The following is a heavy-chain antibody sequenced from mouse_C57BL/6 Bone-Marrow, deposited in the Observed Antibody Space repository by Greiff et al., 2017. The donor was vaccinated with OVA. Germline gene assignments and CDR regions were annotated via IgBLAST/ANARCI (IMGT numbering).Heavy chain of an antibody. Sequence: VQRVESGAELVRPGTSVKVSCKASGYAFTNYLIEWVKQRPGQGLEWIGVINPGSGGTNYNEKFKGKATLTADKSSSIAYMQLSSLTSEDSAVYFCARGGGIAMDYWGQGTSVTVSS. J-gene: IGHJ4*01. CDR2: INPGSGGT. V-gene: IGHV1-54*01. CDR3: ARGGGIAMDY. CDR1: GYAFTNYL.